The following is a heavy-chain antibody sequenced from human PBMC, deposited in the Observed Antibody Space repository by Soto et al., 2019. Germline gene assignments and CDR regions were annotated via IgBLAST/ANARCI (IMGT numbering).Heavy chain of an antibody. CDR1: GYSCSNYS. CDR2: INPNGGST. V-gene: IGHV1-46*01. J-gene: IGHJ4*02. D-gene: IGHD1-1*01. Sequence: VQLVQSGAEVKKPGASVQVSCKTSGYSCSNYSLHWVRPVPGQGLEWMGKINPNGGSTSLAQKFKDAVTLTRDTSTNTVYMELSSLPSEDKAVYYCARDGVQLWPRYYFDYWGQGTLVTVSS. CDR3: ARDGVQLWPRYYFDY.